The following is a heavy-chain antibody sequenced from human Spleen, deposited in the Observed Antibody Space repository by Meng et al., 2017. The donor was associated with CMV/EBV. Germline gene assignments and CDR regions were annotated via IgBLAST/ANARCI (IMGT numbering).Heavy chain of an antibody. D-gene: IGHD2-2*02. V-gene: IGHV1-2*02. CDR1: GYTFTGYY. J-gene: IGHJ4*02. CDR2: INPDSGGS. CDR3: ATNAVLGYCSSTCCYRGSYYFDY. Sequence: ASVKVSCKASGYTFTGYYMHWLRQAPGQGLEWMGWINPDSGGSNYAQRFQGRVTMTRDTSISTAYMELSRLKSDDTAVYYCATNAVLGYCSSTCCYRGSYYFDYWGQGTLVTVSS.